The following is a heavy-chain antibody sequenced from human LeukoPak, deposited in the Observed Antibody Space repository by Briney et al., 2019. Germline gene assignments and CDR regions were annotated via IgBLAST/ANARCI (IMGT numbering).Heavy chain of an antibody. CDR3: ARGYCSSTSCLRNGMDV. CDR1: VGYISSYY. D-gene: IGHD2-2*01. V-gene: IGHV4-59*01. CDR2: MYYSGST. Sequence: PSETMCLTCTVSVGYISSYYCRWIRQPPWKGREWIGYMYYSGSTDYNPSLKSRVTISVDTSKNQFSLKLSSVTAADTAVYYCARGYCSSTSCLRNGMDVWGQGTTVTVSS. J-gene: IGHJ6*02.